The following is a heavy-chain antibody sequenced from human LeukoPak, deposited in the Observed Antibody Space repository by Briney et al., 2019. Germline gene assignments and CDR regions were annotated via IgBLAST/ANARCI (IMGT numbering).Heavy chain of an antibody. V-gene: IGHV3-11*01. J-gene: IGHJ4*02. CDR2: ISSSGSTI. D-gene: IGHD3-22*01. CDR1: GFTFSDYY. Sequence: SGGSLRLSCAASGFTFSDYYMSWIRQAPGKGLEWVSYISSSGSTIYYADSVKGRFTISRDNAKNSLYLQMNSLRAEDTAVYYCARYNYYDSSGYPYWGQGTLDTVSS. CDR3: ARYNYYDSSGYPY.